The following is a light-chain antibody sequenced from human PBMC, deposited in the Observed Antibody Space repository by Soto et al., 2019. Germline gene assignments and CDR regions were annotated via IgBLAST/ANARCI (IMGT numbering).Light chain of an antibody. Sequence: EIVMTQSPATLSVSPGEGATLSCRASQSVSSNLAWYQQKPGQAPRLLIYGASTRVTGIPARFSGSGSGTDFTLTISTLEPEDFAVYYCQQRSDWPPWTFGQGTKVDI. CDR1: QSVSSN. V-gene: IGKV3-15*01. CDR2: GAS. J-gene: IGKJ1*01. CDR3: QQRSDWPPWT.